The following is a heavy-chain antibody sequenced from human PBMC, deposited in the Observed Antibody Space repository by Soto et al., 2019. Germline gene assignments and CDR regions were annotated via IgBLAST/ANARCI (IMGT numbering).Heavy chain of an antibody. J-gene: IGHJ5*02. D-gene: IGHD6-13*01. CDR3: ARVGGQLWFDP. Sequence: ASVKVACKASGYTYTSYGSSWVRQTPRQGLEWMGWISAYNGNTNYAQKLQGRVTMTTDTSTSTAYMELRSLRSDDTAVYYCARVGGQLWFDPWGQGTLVTVSS. CDR1: GYTYTSYG. CDR2: ISAYNGNT. V-gene: IGHV1-18*01.